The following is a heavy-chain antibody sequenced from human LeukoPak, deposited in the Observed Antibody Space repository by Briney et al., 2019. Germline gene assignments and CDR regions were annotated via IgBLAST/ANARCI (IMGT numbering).Heavy chain of an antibody. CDR3: ARGLKYYGMDV. Sequence: SETLSLTCAVYGGSFSGYYWSWIRQPAGKGLEWIGEINHSGSTNYNPSLKSRVTISVDTPKNQFSLKLSSVTAADTAVYYCARGLKYYGMDVWGQGTTVTVSS. CDR1: GGSFSGYY. CDR2: INHSGST. J-gene: IGHJ6*02. V-gene: IGHV4-34*01.